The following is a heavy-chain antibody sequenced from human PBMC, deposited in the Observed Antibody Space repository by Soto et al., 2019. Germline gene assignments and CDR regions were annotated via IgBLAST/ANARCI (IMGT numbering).Heavy chain of an antibody. CDR2: IYYSGLT. CDR3: AYLRGFTGYPGD. J-gene: IGHJ4*01. Sequence: QVQLQESGPGLVEPSQTLSLTCSVSGGSMRSEGYYWSWIRQHPGKGLEWIGYIYYSGLTDYNPSLKSRLTISVDKSKNEFYLRMRSVTDADTAVYYCAYLRGFTGYPGDWGHGTLVTVSS. D-gene: IGHD3-16*01. CDR1: GGSMRSEGYY. V-gene: IGHV4-31*03.